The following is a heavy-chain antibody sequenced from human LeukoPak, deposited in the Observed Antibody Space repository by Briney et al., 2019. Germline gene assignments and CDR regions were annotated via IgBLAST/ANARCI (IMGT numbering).Heavy chain of an antibody. Sequence: GGSLRLSCAASGFTFSSYSMNWVRQAPGKGLEWVSGISWNSGSIGYADSVKGRFTISRDNAKNSLYLQMNSLRAEDTALYYCAKYTLSGIYYYYGMDVWGQGTTVTLSS. V-gene: IGHV3-9*01. CDR2: ISWNSGSI. CDR3: AKYTLSGIYYYYGMDV. J-gene: IGHJ6*02. D-gene: IGHD1-14*01. CDR1: GFTFSSYS.